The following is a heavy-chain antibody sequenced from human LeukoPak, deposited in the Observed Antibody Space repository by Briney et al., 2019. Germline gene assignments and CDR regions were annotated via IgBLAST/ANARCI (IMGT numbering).Heavy chain of an antibody. Sequence: ASVKVSCKASGYTFTSYCMHWVRQAPGQGVEWMGIINPSSGGTSYAQKFQGRVTMTRDTSTSTDYMELSSLRSEDTAVYYCARELKMGIGAFAIWSQGTMVTVSS. V-gene: IGHV1-46*01. CDR1: GYTFTSYC. J-gene: IGHJ3*02. CDR2: INPSSGGT. CDR3: ARELKMGIGAFAI. D-gene: IGHD7-27*01.